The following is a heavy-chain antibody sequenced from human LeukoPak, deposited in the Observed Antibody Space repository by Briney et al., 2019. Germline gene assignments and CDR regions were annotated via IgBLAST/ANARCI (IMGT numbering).Heavy chain of an antibody. Sequence: GGSLRLSCTASGFIFSTYTMSWVRQAPGKGLEWVSSISSTSFYIYYADSVKGRFTISRDNAKNSLYLHMNSLRTEDTAVYYCARVADYYDGSGYYPLDYWGQGTLVTVSS. V-gene: IGHV3-21*01. J-gene: IGHJ4*02. CDR1: GFIFSTYT. CDR2: ISSTSFYI. CDR3: ARVADYYDGSGYYPLDY. D-gene: IGHD3-22*01.